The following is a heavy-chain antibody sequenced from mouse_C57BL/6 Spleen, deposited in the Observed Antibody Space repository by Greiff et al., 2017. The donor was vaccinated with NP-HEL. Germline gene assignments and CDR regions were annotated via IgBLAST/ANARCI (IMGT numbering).Heavy chain of an antibody. J-gene: IGHJ4*01. CDR1: GYTFTSYR. Sequence: QVQLQQPGAELVKPGASVKMSCKASGYTFTSYRMHWVKQRPGQGLEWIGMIHPNSGSTNYNEKFKSKATLTVDKSSSTAYMQLSSLTSEDSAVYYCARSDGYYAMDYWGQGTSVTVSS. V-gene: IGHV1-64*01. CDR3: ARSDGYYAMDY. D-gene: IGHD2-3*01. CDR2: IHPNSGST.